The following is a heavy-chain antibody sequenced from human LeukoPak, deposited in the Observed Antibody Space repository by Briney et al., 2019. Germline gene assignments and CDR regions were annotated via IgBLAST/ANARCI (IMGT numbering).Heavy chain of an antibody. V-gene: IGHV4-39*07. CDR2: INHSGST. D-gene: IGHD2-15*01. CDR1: GGSISSSSYY. Sequence: KPSETLSLTCTVSGGSISSSSYYWSWIRQPPGKGLEWIGEINHSGSTNYNPSLKSRVTISVDTSKNQFSLKLSSVTAADTAVYYCARGSQSLGYCSGGSCRAKIFDYWGQGTLVTVSS. CDR3: ARGSQSLGYCSGGSCRAKIFDY. J-gene: IGHJ4*02.